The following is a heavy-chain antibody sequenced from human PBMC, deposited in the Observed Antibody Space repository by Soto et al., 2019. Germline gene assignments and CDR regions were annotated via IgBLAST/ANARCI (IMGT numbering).Heavy chain of an antibody. Sequence: QVQLVQSGAEVKKPGSSVKVSCKASGGTFSSYAISWVRQAPGQGLEWMGGIIPIFRTANYAQKFQGRVTITADESTSTAYMELSSLRSEDTAVYYCARGGSTIFGVVISPPYGMDVWGQGTTVTVSS. CDR3: ARGGSTIFGVVISPPYGMDV. J-gene: IGHJ6*02. CDR2: IIPIFRTA. D-gene: IGHD3-3*01. CDR1: GGTFSSYA. V-gene: IGHV1-69*01.